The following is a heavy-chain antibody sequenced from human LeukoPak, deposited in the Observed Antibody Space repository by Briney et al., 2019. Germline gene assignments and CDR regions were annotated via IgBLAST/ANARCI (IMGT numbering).Heavy chain of an antibody. Sequence: SETLSLTCAVYGGSFSGYYWSWIRQPPGKGLEWIGEINHSGSTNYNPSLKSRVTISVDTSKNQFSLKLSSVTAADTAVYYCASDRGYSSGWYDAFDIWGQGTMVTVSS. J-gene: IGHJ3*02. CDR2: INHSGST. V-gene: IGHV4-34*01. D-gene: IGHD6-19*01. CDR1: GGSFSGYY. CDR3: ASDRGYSSGWYDAFDI.